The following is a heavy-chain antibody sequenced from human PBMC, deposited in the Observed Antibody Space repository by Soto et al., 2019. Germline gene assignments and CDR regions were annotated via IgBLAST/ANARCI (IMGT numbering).Heavy chain of an antibody. CDR3: ARDGGERIAAAANAFDI. CDR2: IYSSGNT. Sequence: QVQLQESGPGLVKPSQTLSLTCTVSGGSISSGSYYWSWIRQRPGKGLECIGYIYSSGNTYYSPSLKSRVTISVDTSKNQFSLRLMSVTAADTAVYYCARDGGERIAAAANAFDIWGQGAMVTVSS. V-gene: IGHV4-31*03. D-gene: IGHD6-13*01. J-gene: IGHJ3*02. CDR1: GGSISSGSYY.